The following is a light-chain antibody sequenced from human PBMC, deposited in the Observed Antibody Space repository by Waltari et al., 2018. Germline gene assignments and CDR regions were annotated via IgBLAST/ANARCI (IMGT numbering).Light chain of an antibody. V-gene: IGLV3-1*01. CDR1: KLGKKH. CDR2: HDR. J-gene: IGLJ1*01. CDR3: QAWDSSTAMV. Sequence: SFELTQPPSVSVSPGQTANITCSGDKLGKKHVSWYQQKAGQSPVLVMYHDRQRPSGIPGRFSGSNSGNTATLTISGTQAMDEADYYCQAWDSSTAMVFGTGTKVTVL.